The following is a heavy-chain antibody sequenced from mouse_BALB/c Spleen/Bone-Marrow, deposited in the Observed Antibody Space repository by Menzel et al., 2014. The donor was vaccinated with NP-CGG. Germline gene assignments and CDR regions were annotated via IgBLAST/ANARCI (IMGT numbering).Heavy chain of an antibody. J-gene: IGHJ2*01. CDR3: AREDIITAYFDY. CDR2: IDPSNTYT. CDR1: GYTFTSYT. Sequence: VPLKQSAAELARPGASVKMSCKASGYTFTSYTMQWVKPRPGQGLEWIGYIDPSNTYTDYNQKFRDKTTLTADKSSSTAYMQLTSLTSEDSAVYYCAREDIITAYFDYWGQGTTLTVSS. D-gene: IGHD1-1*01. V-gene: IGHV1-4*02.